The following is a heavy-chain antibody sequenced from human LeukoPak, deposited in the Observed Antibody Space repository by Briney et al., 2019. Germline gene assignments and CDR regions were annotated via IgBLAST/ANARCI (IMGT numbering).Heavy chain of an antibody. V-gene: IGHV1-8*01. CDR2: MNPNSGNT. Sequence: ASVKVSCKASGYTFTSYDINWVRQATGQGLEWMGWMNPNSGNTGYAQKFQGRVTMTRNTSISTAYMELSSLRSEDTAVYYCARGITMVRGVIHYYYMDVWGKGTTVTVS. CDR1: GYTFTSYD. D-gene: IGHD3-10*01. CDR3: ARGITMVRGVIHYYYMDV. J-gene: IGHJ6*03.